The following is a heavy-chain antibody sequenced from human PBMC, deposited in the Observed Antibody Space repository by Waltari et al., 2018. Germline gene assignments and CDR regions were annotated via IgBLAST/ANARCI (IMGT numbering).Heavy chain of an antibody. Sequence: QLQLQESGPGLVKPSETLSLTCTVSGGSIRSRRYYWGWIRQPPGKGREWIGSIYSSGRTYYNPSLKSRVAISVDTSKNQFSLKLSSVTAADTAVYYCARHPAMTIMLWYFDLWGRGTLVTVSS. CDR3: ARHPAMTIMLWYFDL. J-gene: IGHJ2*01. CDR1: GGSIRSRRYY. V-gene: IGHV4-39*01. CDR2: IYSSGRT. D-gene: IGHD2-8*01.